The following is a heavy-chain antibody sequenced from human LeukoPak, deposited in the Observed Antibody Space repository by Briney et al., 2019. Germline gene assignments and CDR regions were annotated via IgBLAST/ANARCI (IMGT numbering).Heavy chain of an antibody. V-gene: IGHV3-74*01. CDR2: SYSDGSIT. CDR3: VRGQYYHLEV. J-gene: IGHJ6*02. CDR1: ASTVTNYS. D-gene: IGHD3-16*01. Sequence: GGSLRLSSAASASTVTNYSLHWVRQVPGKSLVWVSRSYSDGSITSYAESVKGRFTISKDNTNNTLYLQMNSLRAEDTAVYYCVRGQYYHLEVWGQGTTVTVSS.